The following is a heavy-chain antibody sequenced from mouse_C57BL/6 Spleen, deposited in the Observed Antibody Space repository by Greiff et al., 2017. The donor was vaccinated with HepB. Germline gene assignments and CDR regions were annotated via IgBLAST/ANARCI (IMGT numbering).Heavy chain of an antibody. CDR2: ISGGGGNT. CDR1: GFTFSSYT. J-gene: IGHJ4*01. Sequence: DVKLVESGGGLVKPGGSLKLSCAASGFTFSSYTMSWVRQTPEKRLEWVATISGGGGNTYYPDSVKGRFTISRDNAKNTLYLQMSSLRSEDTALYYCARQGIYYGYDGAMDYWGQGTSVTVSS. CDR3: ARQGIYYGYDGAMDY. V-gene: IGHV5-9*01. D-gene: IGHD2-2*01.